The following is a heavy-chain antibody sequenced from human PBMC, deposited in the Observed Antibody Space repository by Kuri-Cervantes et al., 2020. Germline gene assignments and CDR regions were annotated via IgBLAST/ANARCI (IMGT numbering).Heavy chain of an antibody. CDR3: ARGYYDILTGTYGMDV. J-gene: IGHJ6*02. V-gene: IGHV4-34*01. CDR1: GGSFSGYY. D-gene: IGHD3-9*01. Sequence: ESLKISCAVYGGSFSGYYWSWIRQPPGKGLEWIGEINHSGSTNYNPSLKSRVTISVDTSKNQFSLKLSSVTAADTAVYYCARGYYDILTGTYGMDVWGQGTTVTVSS. CDR2: INHSGST.